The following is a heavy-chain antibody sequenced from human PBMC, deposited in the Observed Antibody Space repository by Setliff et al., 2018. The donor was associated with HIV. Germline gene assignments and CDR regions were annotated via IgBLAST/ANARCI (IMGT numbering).Heavy chain of an antibody. CDR1: GYTFTDYF. CDR3: ARKPTGSPSDY. J-gene: IGHJ4*02. CDR2: ISPHSGGT. V-gene: IGHV1-2*02. Sequence: ASVKVSCKASGYTFTDYFMHWVRQAPGQGLEWMGWISPHSGGTRTTRTFRGRVTMTRDTSISTAYMELSSLRSDDTALYYCARKPTGSPSDYWGQGTLVTVSS. D-gene: IGHD2-2*01.